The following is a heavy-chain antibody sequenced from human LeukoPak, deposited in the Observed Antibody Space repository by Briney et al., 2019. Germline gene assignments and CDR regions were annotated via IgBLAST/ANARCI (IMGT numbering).Heavy chain of an antibody. CDR1: GFTFSSYA. Sequence: TGGSLRLSCAASGFTFSSYAMHWVRQAPGKGLEWVAVISYDGSNKYYADSVKGRFTISRDNSKNTLYLQMNSLRAEDTAVYYCARDPHIVVVTADYWGQGTLVTVSS. CDR3: ARDPHIVVVTADY. J-gene: IGHJ4*02. V-gene: IGHV3-30*04. D-gene: IGHD2-21*02. CDR2: ISYDGSNK.